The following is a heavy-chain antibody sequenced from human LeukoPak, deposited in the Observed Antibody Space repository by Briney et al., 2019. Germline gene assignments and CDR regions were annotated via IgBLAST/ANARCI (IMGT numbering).Heavy chain of an antibody. V-gene: IGHV3-7*03. J-gene: IGHJ4*02. D-gene: IGHD3-22*01. Sequence: PGGSLRLSCAASGLTFSRHWMTWVRQAPGKGLEWVANIKHDGSEKNYVDSVKSRFTISRDNAKNSLYLQMNSLRAEDTAVYYCATPLDYYDRSDSHQGGDWGQGTLVTVSS. CDR3: ATPLDYYDRSDSHQGGD. CDR1: GLTFSRHW. CDR2: IKHDGSEK.